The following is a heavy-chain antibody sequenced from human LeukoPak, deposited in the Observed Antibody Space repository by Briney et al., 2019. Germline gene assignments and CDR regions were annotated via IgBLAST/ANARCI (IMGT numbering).Heavy chain of an antibody. CDR3: ARQGTWMSFWFDP. CDR1: GYSFTSYW. CDR2: IEPGDSYT. Sequence: GESLKISCKGSGYSFTSYWISWVRQMPGKGLEWMGRIEPGDSYTHYSPSFQGHVTFSADKSISTAYLQWSSLEASDTAIYYCARQGTWMSFWFDPWGQGTLVTVSS. D-gene: IGHD1-1*01. V-gene: IGHV5-10-1*01. J-gene: IGHJ5*02.